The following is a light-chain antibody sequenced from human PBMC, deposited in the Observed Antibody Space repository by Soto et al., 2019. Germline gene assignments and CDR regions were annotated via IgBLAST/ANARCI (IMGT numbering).Light chain of an antibody. Sequence: QSVLTQPASVSGSPGQSITISCTGTSSDVGGYNYVSWYQQHPGKAPKFMIYDVSNRPSGVSTRFSGSKSGNTASRTISGLQAEDEADYYCNSYTTSNTRQIVFGTGTKLTVL. J-gene: IGLJ1*01. CDR3: NSYTTSNTRQIV. CDR2: DVS. CDR1: SSDVGGYNY. V-gene: IGLV2-14*01.